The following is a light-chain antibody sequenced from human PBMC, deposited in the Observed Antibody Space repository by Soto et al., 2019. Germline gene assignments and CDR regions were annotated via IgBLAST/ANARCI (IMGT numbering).Light chain of an antibody. J-gene: IGKJ1*01. CDR3: QQYGSSPPWT. CDR2: GAS. Sequence: EIVLTQSPGTLSLSPGERATLSCRASQSVSSSFLAWYQQKPGQAPRLLIYGASSRATGIPDRFSGGWSGTDFTLTISRMEPEDFAVYYCQQYGSSPPWTFGQGTKVEIK. V-gene: IGKV3-20*01. CDR1: QSVSSSF.